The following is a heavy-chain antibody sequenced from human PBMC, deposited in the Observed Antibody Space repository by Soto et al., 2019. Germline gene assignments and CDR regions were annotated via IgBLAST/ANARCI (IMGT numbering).Heavy chain of an antibody. J-gene: IGHJ6*02. CDR1: GDTFKNCV. CDR3: AAKLGFGKWSVV. CDR2: IIPLFGTT. V-gene: IGHV1-69*01. Sequence: QVQVVQSGVEVRRPGSSVKVSCKASGDTFKNCVISWVRQAPGQGLEWMGGIIPLFGTTDFAQRFQGRLTITTDESTTTAYMELSMLRSEDTATYYCAAKLGFGKWSVVWGQGTTVIVSS. D-gene: IGHD7-27*01.